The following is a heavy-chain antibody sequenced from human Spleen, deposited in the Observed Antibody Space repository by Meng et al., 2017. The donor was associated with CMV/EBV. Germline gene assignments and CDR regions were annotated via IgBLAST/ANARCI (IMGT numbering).Heavy chain of an antibody. D-gene: IGHD3/OR15-3a*01. CDR3: AKEWYDFWR. CDR1: GNTFNGYY. Sequence: RVACRTSGNTFNGYYIHWVRQAPRQGLEWMGWINPNSGDTNYAQKFQSRVTMTRDTSIATAYMELRSLKSDDTAVYYCAKEWYDFWRWGHGTLVTVSS. V-gene: IGHV1-2*02. CDR2: INPNSGDT. J-gene: IGHJ4*01.